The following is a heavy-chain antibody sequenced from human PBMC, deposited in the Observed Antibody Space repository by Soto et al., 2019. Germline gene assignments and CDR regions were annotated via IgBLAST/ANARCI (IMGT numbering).Heavy chain of an antibody. V-gene: IGHV4-34*01. Sequence: QVQLQQWGAGLLKPSETLSLTCAVYGGSFSGYYWSWIRQPPGKGLECIGEINHSGSTNYNPSLKSRVTISVDTSKNQFSLKLSSVTAADTAVYYCARGLGHWFDPWGQGTLVTVSS. CDR2: INHSGST. CDR1: GGSFSGYY. J-gene: IGHJ5*02. CDR3: ARGLGHWFDP.